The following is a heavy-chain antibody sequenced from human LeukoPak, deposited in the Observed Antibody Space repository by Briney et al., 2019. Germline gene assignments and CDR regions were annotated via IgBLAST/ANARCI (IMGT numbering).Heavy chain of an antibody. Sequence: GGSLRLSCAASGFTFSSYWMSWVRQAPGKGLEWVANIKQDGSERYYVDSVKGRFTISRDNAKNSLYLQMNSLRVEDTAVYYCARDWSYSSSSSLIDIWGQGTMVTVSS. CDR1: GFTFSSYW. J-gene: IGHJ3*02. CDR2: IKQDGSER. V-gene: IGHV3-7*01. CDR3: ARDWSYSSSSSLIDI. D-gene: IGHD6-6*01.